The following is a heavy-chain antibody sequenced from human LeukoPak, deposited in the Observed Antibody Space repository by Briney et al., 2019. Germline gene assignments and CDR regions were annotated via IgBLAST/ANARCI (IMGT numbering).Heavy chain of an antibody. CDR1: GFTFSSYA. CDR3: ARDFYAGIFDY. J-gene: IGHJ4*02. CDR2: ISYDGSNK. D-gene: IGHD4-23*01. Sequence: GGSQRLSCAASGFTFSSYAMSWVRQAPGKGLEWVAVISYDGSNKYYADSVKGRFTISRDNSKNTLYLQMNSLRADDTAVYYCARDFYAGIFDYWGQGTLVTVSS. V-gene: IGHV3-30*04.